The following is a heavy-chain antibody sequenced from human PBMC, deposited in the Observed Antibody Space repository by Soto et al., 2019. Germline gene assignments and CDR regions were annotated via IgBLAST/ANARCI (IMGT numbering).Heavy chain of an antibody. CDR3: AGGMCFGGSCYLDV. D-gene: IGHD2-15*01. J-gene: IGHJ4*02. CDR2: ISPGIDIR. V-gene: IGHV1-69*12. Sequence: QVQLVQSGAEVKKPGSSVKVSCKASGGTFSTYTLYWVRQAPGQGLEWMGGISPGIDIRDYAQKFQGRVTFTADESTSTVYMPVSTLISEDTALCCCAGGMCFGGSCYLDVWGQGTLVTVSS. CDR1: GGTFSTYT.